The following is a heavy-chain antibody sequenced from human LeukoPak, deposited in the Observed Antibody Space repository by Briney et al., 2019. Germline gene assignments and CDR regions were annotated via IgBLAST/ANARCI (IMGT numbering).Heavy chain of an antibody. J-gene: IGHJ6*02. Sequence: GASVKVSCRASGYTFTSYGISWVRQATGQGLEWMGWISAYNGNTNYAQKLQGRVTMTTDTSTSTAYMELRSLRSDDTAVYYCARDGDCSSTSCSNGMDVWGQGTTVTVSS. CDR2: ISAYNGNT. CDR3: ARDGDCSSTSCSNGMDV. D-gene: IGHD2-2*01. V-gene: IGHV1-18*01. CDR1: GYTFTSYG.